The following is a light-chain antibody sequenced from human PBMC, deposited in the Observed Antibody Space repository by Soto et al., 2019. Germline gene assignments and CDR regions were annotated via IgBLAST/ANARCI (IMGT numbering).Light chain of an antibody. Sequence: DIQMTQSPSSLSASVGDRVTITCQASQDISKYLNWYQQKPGKAPKLLIYDATNLETGVPSRFSGGGSGSSVTYTISSLQPEDVATYYYEQDDNHPPLFTCGPGTKVAIK. CDR1: QDISKY. V-gene: IGKV1-33*01. CDR3: EQDDNHPPLFT. CDR2: DAT. J-gene: IGKJ3*01.